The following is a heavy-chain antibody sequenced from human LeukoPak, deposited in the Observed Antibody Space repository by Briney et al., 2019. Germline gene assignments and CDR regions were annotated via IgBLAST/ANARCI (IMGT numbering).Heavy chain of an antibody. J-gene: IGHJ4*02. CDR1: GFTFSSYA. CDR2: ISGSGGST. Sequence: GGSLRLSCAASGFTFSSYAMSWVRQAPGKGLEWVSAISGSGGSTYYADSVKGRFTISRDNSKNTLYLQMNSLRAEDTAVYYCAKGGSQGYCSGGSCYTFDYWGQGTLVTVSS. D-gene: IGHD2-15*01. V-gene: IGHV3-23*01. CDR3: AKGGSQGYCSGGSCYTFDY.